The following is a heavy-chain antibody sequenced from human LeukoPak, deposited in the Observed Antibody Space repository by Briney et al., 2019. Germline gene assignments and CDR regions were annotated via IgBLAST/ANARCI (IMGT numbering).Heavy chain of an antibody. CDR3: ARLRTTARITIFGNYYYYMDV. V-gene: IGHV3-48*01. CDR1: GFTFSSYS. J-gene: IGHJ6*03. Sequence: GGSLRLSCAASGFTFSSYSMNWVRQAPGKGRERDSYISSSSSTIYYADSVKGRFTISRDNAKNSLYLQMNSLRAEDTAVYYCARLRTTARITIFGNYYYYMDVWGKGTTVTVSS. CDR2: ISSSSSTI. D-gene: IGHD3-3*01.